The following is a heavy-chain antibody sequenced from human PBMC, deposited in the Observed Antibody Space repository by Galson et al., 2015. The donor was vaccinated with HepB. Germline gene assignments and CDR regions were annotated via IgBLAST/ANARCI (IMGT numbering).Heavy chain of an antibody. J-gene: IGHJ4*02. Sequence: QSGAEVKKPGESLKISCQCSGYTFTNFWIGWVRQTPGKGLEWMGIIYPGDSDTRYSPSLQGQVTISADKSSKTVYLHWKTLKASDTAMYYCARPQGSSGWFELALDSWSQGTLVTVSS. V-gene: IGHV5-51*01. CDR2: IYPGDSDT. CDR1: GYTFTNFW. D-gene: IGHD6-19*01. CDR3: ARPQGSSGWFELALDS.